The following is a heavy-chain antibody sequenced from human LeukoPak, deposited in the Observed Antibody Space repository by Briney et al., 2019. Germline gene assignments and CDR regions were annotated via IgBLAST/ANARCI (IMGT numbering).Heavy chain of an antibody. Sequence: GGSLRLSCAASGFTFSIYSMNWVRQAPGKGLEWVSVIYSDASTYYADSVKGRFTISRHNSKNTLYLQMNSLRTEDTALYYCARPNYVWRTYRGAIDVWGQGTTVTVSS. CDR1: GFTFSIYS. CDR3: ARPNYVWRTYRGAIDV. D-gene: IGHD3-16*01. V-gene: IGHV3-53*04. J-gene: IGHJ6*02. CDR2: IYSDAST.